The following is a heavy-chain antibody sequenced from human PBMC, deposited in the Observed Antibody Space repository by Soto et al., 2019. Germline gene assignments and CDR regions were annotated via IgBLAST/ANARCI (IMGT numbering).Heavy chain of an antibody. CDR3: ARVSATGTRWIDP. J-gene: IGHJ5*02. CDR2: ISYTGRT. CDR1: GGSINSGAYY. Sequence: QVQLQESGPGLVKPSQTLSLTCSVSGGSINSGAYYWGWIRQHPGKVLEWIGYISYTGRTYSNPSLQSRVTIALDMSESQFSLKLTSVTAADTAVYFSARVSATGTRWIDPWGQGTLVTVSP. D-gene: IGHD6-13*01. V-gene: IGHV4-31*03.